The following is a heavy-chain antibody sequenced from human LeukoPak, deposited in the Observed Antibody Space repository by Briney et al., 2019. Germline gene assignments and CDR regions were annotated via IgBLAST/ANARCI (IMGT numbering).Heavy chain of an antibody. J-gene: IGHJ4*02. Sequence: SETLSLTCTVSGGSISSSSYYWGWIRQPPGKGLEWIGTIYYSGSTYYNPPLKSRVTMSVDTSKNQFSLKLSSVTAADTTVYYCARQYNWNFMYYFDYWGQGTLVTVSS. V-gene: IGHV4-39*01. CDR1: GGSISSSSYY. D-gene: IGHD1-7*01. CDR3: ARQYNWNFMYYFDY. CDR2: IYYSGST.